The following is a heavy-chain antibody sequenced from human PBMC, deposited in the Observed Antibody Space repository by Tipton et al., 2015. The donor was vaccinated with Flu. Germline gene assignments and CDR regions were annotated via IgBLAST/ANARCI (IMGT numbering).Heavy chain of an antibody. Sequence: TLSLTCTVSGGSISSYYCNWIRQPPGKGLEWIGYIYYSGSTNYNPSLKSRVTISIDASKNQFSLNLSSVTAADTALYYCARRSFSKTGTSKSGAFDVWGQGTMVTVSS. D-gene: IGHD1-7*01. J-gene: IGHJ3*01. CDR1: GGSISSYY. V-gene: IGHV4-59*08. CDR2: IYYSGST. CDR3: ARRSFSKTGTSKSGAFDV.